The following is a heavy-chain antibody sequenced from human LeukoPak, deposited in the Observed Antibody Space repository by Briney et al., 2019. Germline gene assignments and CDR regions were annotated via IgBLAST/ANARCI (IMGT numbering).Heavy chain of an antibody. J-gene: IGHJ4*02. CDR1: GFTFSDYY. V-gene: IGHV3-11*04. CDR2: ISGSTTTI. CDR3: ARDRSYYDSSGYY. D-gene: IGHD3-22*01. Sequence: GGSLRLSCAASGFTFSDYYMSWIRQAPGKGLEWVSFISGSTTTIYYADSVKGRFTISRDNAKNSLYLQMNSLRAEDTAVYYCARDRSYYDSSGYYWGQGTLVTVSS.